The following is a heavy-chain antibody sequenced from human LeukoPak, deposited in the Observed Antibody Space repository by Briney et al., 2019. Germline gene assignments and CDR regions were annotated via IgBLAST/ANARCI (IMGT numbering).Heavy chain of an antibody. CDR2: ISYDGSKK. D-gene: IGHD2-15*01. J-gene: IGHJ3*02. V-gene: IGHV3-30*03. CDR1: GFTFSSYG. CDR3: ATVFAACSGGTCYSMGDGFDI. Sequence: GRSLRLSCAASGFTFSSYGMHWVRQAPGKGLEWVAVISYDGSKKDYADFAKGRFTISRDNSKNTLYLQMNSLRAEDTAMYYCATVFAACSGGTCYSMGDGFDIWGQGTMVTVSS.